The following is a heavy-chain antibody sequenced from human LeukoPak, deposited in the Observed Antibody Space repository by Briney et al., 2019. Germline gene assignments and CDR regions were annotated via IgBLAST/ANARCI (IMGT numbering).Heavy chain of an antibody. Sequence: ASVKVSCKASGYTFTHHGISWARQAPGQGLEWMGWISCYNGDTMYAQNVQGRATMTTDTSTTTAYIELRSLSSDDTAMYYCAIDPSNSAGYHAHFDSWGQGTLVTVSS. D-gene: IGHD5-12*01. CDR2: ISCYNGDT. CDR3: AIDPSNSAGYHAHFDS. CDR1: GYTFTHHG. V-gene: IGHV1-18*04. J-gene: IGHJ4*02.